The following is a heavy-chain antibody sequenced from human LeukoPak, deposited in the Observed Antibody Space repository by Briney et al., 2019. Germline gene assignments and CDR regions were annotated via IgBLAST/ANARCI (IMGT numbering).Heavy chain of an antibody. J-gene: IGHJ4*02. Sequence: GGSLRPSCAASGFIFSSYGMHWVRQAPGKGLEWVAFIRYDGINKYYADSVKGRFTISRDNAKNSLYLQMNSLRAEDTALYYCAKDADSSGYIRRFDYWGQGTLVTVSS. CDR2: IRYDGINK. D-gene: IGHD3-22*01. V-gene: IGHV3-30*02. CDR3: AKDADSSGYIRRFDY. CDR1: GFIFSSYG.